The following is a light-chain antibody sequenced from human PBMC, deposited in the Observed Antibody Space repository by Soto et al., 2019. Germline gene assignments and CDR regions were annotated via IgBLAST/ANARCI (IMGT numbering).Light chain of an antibody. V-gene: IGLV3-1*01. CDR1: KMGDKN. Sequence: SYELTQPPSVSVSPGKTASITCSGDKMGDKNASWYQQKPGQSPVLVIYQDTKRPSGIPQRFSGANSGNTATRTISGTQAMDEADYYCQAWDSSTVVFGGGTKLTVL. CDR2: QDT. J-gene: IGLJ2*01. CDR3: QAWDSSTVV.